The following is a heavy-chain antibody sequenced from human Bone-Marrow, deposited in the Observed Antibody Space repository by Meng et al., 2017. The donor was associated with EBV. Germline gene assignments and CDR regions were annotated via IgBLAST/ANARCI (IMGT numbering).Heavy chain of an antibody. CDR1: GGSYRSSSSY. CDR3: ARLGAVAGEGDY. Sequence: LQRRGLGPALGTLSEPLSLTCSFSGGSYRSSSSYWVWIRQPPGKGLEWIGSIYYSGSTYYNPSLKSRVTISVDTSKNQFSLKLSSVTAADTAVYYCARLGAVAGEGDYWGQGTLVTVSS. J-gene: IGHJ4*02. CDR2: IYYSGST. V-gene: IGHV4-39*01. D-gene: IGHD6-19*01.